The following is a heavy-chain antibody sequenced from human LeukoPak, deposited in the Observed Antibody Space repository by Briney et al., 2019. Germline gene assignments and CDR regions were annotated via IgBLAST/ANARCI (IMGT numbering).Heavy chain of an antibody. D-gene: IGHD1-26*01. Sequence: SQTLSLTCTVSGGSISNGSYYWSWIRQPAGKGLEWIGRIYTSGSTNYNPSLKSRVTISVDTSKNQFSLKLSSVTAADTSVYYCARQKSGSYGLFDYWGQGTLVTVSS. J-gene: IGHJ4*02. CDR1: GGSISNGSYY. CDR2: IYTSGST. CDR3: ARQKSGSYGLFDY. V-gene: IGHV4-61*02.